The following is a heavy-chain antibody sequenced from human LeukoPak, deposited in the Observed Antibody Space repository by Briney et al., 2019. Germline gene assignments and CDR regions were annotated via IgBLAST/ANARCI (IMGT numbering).Heavy chain of an antibody. D-gene: IGHD3-22*01. Sequence: SETLSLTCAVYGGSFSGYYWTWIRQTPGKGLEWIGEMNPSGSTNYNPSLKSRVTISVDTSKNQFSLKLSSVTAADTAVYYCARGRQDVTMIVVVMTAVSYYLDVWGQGTTVTVPS. CDR1: GGSFSGYY. J-gene: IGHJ6*03. CDR3: ARGRQDVTMIVVVMTAVSYYLDV. CDR2: MNPSGST. V-gene: IGHV4-34*01.